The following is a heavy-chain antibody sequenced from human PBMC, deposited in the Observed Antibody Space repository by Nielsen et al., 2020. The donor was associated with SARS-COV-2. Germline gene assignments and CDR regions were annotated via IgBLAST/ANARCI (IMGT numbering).Heavy chain of an antibody. Sequence: SETLSLTCAVSGGSITTYYWHWIRQSPGKGLEWIGYIYYSGNTNYNPSLKSRVTISVDTSKNQFSLKLSSVTAADPAVYYCARDDDNWGSLAYWGQGTLVTVSS. CDR1: GGSITTYY. CDR2: IYYSGNT. CDR3: ARDDDNWGSLAY. J-gene: IGHJ4*02. D-gene: IGHD7-27*01. V-gene: IGHV4-59*13.